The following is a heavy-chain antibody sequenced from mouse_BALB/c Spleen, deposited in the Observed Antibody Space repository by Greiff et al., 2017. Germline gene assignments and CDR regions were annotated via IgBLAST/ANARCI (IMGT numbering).Heavy chain of an antibody. CDR3: ARSGDYDPFAY. CDR2: ISSGSSTI. CDR1: GFTFSSFG. V-gene: IGHV5-17*02. D-gene: IGHD2-4*01. Sequence: VQLKESGGGLVQPGGSRKLSCAASGFTFSSFGMHWVRQAPEKGLEWVAYISSGSSTIYYADTVKGRFTISRDNPKNTLFLQMTSLRSEDTAMYYCARSGDYDPFAYWGQGTLVTVSA. J-gene: IGHJ3*01.